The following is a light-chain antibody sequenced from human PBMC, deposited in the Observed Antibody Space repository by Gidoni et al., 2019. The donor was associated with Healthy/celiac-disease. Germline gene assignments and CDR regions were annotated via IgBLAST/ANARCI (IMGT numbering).Light chain of an antibody. CDR2: GAS. CDR1: QSVSSSY. Sequence: LTPSPGTLSLSPGERATLACRASQSVSSSYLAWYQQKPGQAPRLLIYGASSRATGIPDRFSGSGSGTDFTLTISRLEPEDFAVYYCQQYGSSPGTFGQGTKVEIK. J-gene: IGKJ1*01. CDR3: QQYGSSPGT. V-gene: IGKV3-20*01.